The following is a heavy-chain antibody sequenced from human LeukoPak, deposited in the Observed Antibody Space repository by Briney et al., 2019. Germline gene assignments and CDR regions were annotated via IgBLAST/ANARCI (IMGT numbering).Heavy chain of an antibody. D-gene: IGHD4/OR15-4a*01. CDR3: ATSSGSGYGANWFDP. V-gene: IGHV4-34*01. CDR1: GGSFSGYY. Sequence: PSETLSLTCAVYGGSFSGYYWSWIRQPPGKGLEWIGEINHSGSTNYNPSLKSRVTISVDTSKNQFSLKLSSVTAADTAVYYCATSSGSGYGANWFDPWGQGTLVTVSS. CDR2: INHSGST. J-gene: IGHJ5*02.